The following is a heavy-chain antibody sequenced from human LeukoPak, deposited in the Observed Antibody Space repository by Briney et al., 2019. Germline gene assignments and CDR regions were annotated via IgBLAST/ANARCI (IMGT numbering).Heavy chain of an antibody. CDR1: GGSISSYY. CDR3: ARGGRDYYGSGSYYSFFDY. D-gene: IGHD3-10*01. J-gene: IGHJ4*02. CDR2: IYYSGST. V-gene: IGHV4-59*01. Sequence: SETLSLTCTVSGGSISSYYWSWIRQPPGKGLEWIGYIYYSGSTNYNPSLKSRVTISVDTSKNQFSLKLSSVTAADTAVYYCARGGRDYYGSGSYYSFFDYWGQGTLVTVSS.